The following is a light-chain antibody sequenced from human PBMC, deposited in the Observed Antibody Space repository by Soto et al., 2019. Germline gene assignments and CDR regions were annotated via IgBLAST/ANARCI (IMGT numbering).Light chain of an antibody. CDR2: EVS. CDR3: SSNTSKSTKV. Sequence: QSALTQPASVSGSPGQSITISCTGTSSDVGGYNYVSWYQQHPGKAPKLMIYEVSNRPSGVSSRFSGSKFGNTASLTISGLQAEDEADYCCSSNTSKSTKVYGTRTEVTVL. J-gene: IGLJ1*01. CDR1: SSDVGGYNY. V-gene: IGLV2-14*01.